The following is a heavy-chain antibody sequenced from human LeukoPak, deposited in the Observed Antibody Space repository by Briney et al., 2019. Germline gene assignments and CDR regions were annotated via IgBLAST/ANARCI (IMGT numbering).Heavy chain of an antibody. Sequence: SVKVSCKASGGTFSSYAISWVRQAPGQGLEWMGGIIPIFGTANYAQKFQGRVTITTDESTSTAYMELSSLRSEDTAVYYCARDLGSGYDLYVPWGQGTLVTVSS. D-gene: IGHD5-12*01. J-gene: IGHJ5*02. V-gene: IGHV1-69*05. CDR2: IIPIFGTA. CDR1: GGTFSSYA. CDR3: ARDLGSGYDLYVP.